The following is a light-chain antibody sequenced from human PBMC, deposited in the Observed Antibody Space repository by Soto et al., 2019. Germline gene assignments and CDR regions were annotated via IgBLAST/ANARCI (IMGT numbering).Light chain of an antibody. V-gene: IGLV2-14*01. CDR2: EVS. CDR3: TSYTSISLYV. CDR1: SSDVGGYNY. J-gene: IGLJ1*01. Sequence: QSVLTQPASVSGSPGQSITISCTGTSSDVGGYNYVSWYQQHPGKAPKLMIYEVSNRPSGVSNRFSGSKSGNTASLTISGLQAVYEADYYCTSYTSISLYVFGTGTKVPS.